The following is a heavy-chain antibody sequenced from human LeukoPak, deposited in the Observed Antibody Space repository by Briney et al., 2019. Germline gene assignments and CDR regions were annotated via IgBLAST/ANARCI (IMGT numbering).Heavy chain of an antibody. J-gene: IGHJ4*02. V-gene: IGHV3-23*01. CDR3: AKDRSYSSSSRGFDY. Sequence: GGSLRLSCAASGFTFSGYAMSWVRQAPGKGLEWVSAISGSGDSTYYADSVKGRFTISRDNSKDTLYLQMNSLRAEDTAVYYCAKDRSYSSSSRGFDYWGQGTLVTVSS. CDR1: GFTFSGYA. CDR2: ISGSGDST. D-gene: IGHD6-6*01.